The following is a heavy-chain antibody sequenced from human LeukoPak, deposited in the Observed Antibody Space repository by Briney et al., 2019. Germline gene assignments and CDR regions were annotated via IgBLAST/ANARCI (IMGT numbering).Heavy chain of an antibody. J-gene: IGHJ4*02. V-gene: IGHV4-39*01. Sequence: SETLSPTCTVSGESISSRGYYWGWIRQPPGKGLDWIGSIYFSGSVYYNPSLKSRVSISVDTSKDQFSLNLSFVTAADTAVYFCARFRGYNYGPSDYWGQGTLVTVSS. D-gene: IGHD5-18*01. CDR1: GESISSRGYY. CDR2: IYFSGSV. CDR3: ARFRGYNYGPSDY.